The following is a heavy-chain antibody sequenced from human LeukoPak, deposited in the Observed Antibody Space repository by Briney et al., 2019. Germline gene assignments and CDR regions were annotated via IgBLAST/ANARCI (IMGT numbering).Heavy chain of an antibody. J-gene: IGHJ4*02. V-gene: IGHV4-59*11. CDR1: GDPISSHY. CDR3: ARGGVYNYGPIDY. D-gene: IGHD5-18*01. CDR2: ISYSGWT. Sequence: SETLSLTCTVSGDPISSHYWSWFRQPPGKGLEWLGYISYSGWTNYNPSLMSRLIISVDTSKNQFSLKLSSVTAADTAVYYCARGGVYNYGPIDYYGQGTLVTVSS.